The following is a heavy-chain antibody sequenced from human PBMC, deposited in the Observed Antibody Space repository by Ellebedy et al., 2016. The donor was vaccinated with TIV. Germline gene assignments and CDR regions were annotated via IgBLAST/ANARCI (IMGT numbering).Heavy chain of an antibody. CDR2: ISLYNGNT. V-gene: IGHV1-18*01. Sequence: ASVKVSCXASGYTFANYGISWVRQAPGQGLEWLGWISLYNGNTDYGQKFQGRVTMTTDTATSTAYMELTSLRPDDTAVYYCARDLTTPGGMDVWGQGTTVTVSS. CDR3: ARDLTTPGGMDV. J-gene: IGHJ6*02. CDR1: GYTFANYG. D-gene: IGHD4-17*01.